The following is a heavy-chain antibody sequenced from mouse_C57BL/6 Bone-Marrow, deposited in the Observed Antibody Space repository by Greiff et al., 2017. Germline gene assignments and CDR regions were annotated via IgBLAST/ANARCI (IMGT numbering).Heavy chain of an antibody. CDR1: GYTFTSYG. V-gene: IGHV1-81*01. J-gene: IGHJ1*03. Sequence: QVQLQQSGAELARPGASVKLSCKASGYTFTSYGLSWVKQRTGQGLEWIGEIYPRSGNTYYNEKFKGKATLTADKSSSTAYMELRSLTSEDSAVYFCARCIFLLLRYWYFDVWGTGTTVTVSS. CDR2: IYPRSGNT. CDR3: ARCIFLLLRYWYFDV. D-gene: IGHD1-1*01.